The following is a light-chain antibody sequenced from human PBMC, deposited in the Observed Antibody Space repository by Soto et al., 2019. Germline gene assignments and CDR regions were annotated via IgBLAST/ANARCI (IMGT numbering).Light chain of an antibody. J-gene: IGKJ2*01. V-gene: IGKV1-5*03. CDR2: KTS. Sequence: DIQMTQSPSTLSASVGDRVTVTCRASQNLNNWLAWYQQKPGKAPKLLIYKTSKLQSGVPSRFSGSGSGTEFSLTINCLQPDDFATYYCQQYSTYSLFTFGQGTRLEIK. CDR1: QNLNNW. CDR3: QQYSTYSLFT.